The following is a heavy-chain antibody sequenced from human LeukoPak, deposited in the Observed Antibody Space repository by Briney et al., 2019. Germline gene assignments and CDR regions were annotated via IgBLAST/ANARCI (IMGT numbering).Heavy chain of an antibody. CDR1: GFPFSSYW. CDR3: ARVRVGATYGGAFDI. CDR2: IKQDGSEK. D-gene: IGHD1-26*01. J-gene: IGHJ3*02. Sequence: GGSLRLSCAASGFPFSSYWMSWVRQAPGKGLEWVANIKQDGSEKYYVDSVKGRFTISRDDAKNSLYLQMNSLRAEDTAVYSCARVRVGATYGGAFDIWGQGTMVTVSS. V-gene: IGHV3-7*01.